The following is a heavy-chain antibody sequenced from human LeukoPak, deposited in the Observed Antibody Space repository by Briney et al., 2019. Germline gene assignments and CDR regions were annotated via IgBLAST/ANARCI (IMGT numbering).Heavy chain of an antibody. CDR2: ISSSSSYI. J-gene: IGHJ4*02. CDR1: GFTFSSYS. D-gene: IGHD4-17*01. CDR3: ARRGYDDYYFDY. Sequence: PGGSLRLSCAASGFTFSSYSMNWVRQAPGKGLEWVSSISSSSSYIYYADSVKGRFTISRDNAENSLSLQMNSLRVEDTAVYYCARRGYDDYYFDYWGQGALVTVSP. V-gene: IGHV3-21*01.